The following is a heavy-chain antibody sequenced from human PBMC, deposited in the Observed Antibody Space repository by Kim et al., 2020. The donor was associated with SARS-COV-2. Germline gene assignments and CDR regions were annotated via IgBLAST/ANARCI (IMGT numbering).Heavy chain of an antibody. D-gene: IGHD6-6*01. CDR2: T. Sequence: TSYADSVKGRFTISRDNAKNTLYLQMNSLRAEDTAVYYCARIAARRNFDYWGQGTLVTVSS. V-gene: IGHV3-74*01. J-gene: IGHJ4*02. CDR3: ARIAARRNFDY.